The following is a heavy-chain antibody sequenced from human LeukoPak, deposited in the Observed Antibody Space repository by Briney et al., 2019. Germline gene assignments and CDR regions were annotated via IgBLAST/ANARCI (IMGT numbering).Heavy chain of an antibody. Sequence: GGSLRPSCAASGFTFSTYAIHWVRQAPGKGLEWVAVISFDGVNTFYADSVKGRFTISRDNSNNTVYLQMNNLRPEDTAVFYCARGQGYESYYYMDVWGKGTTVSASS. V-gene: IGHV3-30*04. CDR1: GFTFSTYA. D-gene: IGHD2-2*01. CDR3: ARGQGYESYYYMDV. J-gene: IGHJ6*03. CDR2: ISFDGVNT.